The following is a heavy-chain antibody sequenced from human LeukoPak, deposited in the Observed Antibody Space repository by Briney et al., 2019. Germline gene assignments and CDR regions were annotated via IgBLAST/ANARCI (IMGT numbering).Heavy chain of an antibody. Sequence: GESLKISCKGSGYFFTSYWLAWVRQIPGKGLEWMGIIYPGDSDTRYSPSFQGQVTMSADKSISTAYLQWSSLKASDTAMYYCARSYGSGSYGGAFDIWGQGTMVTVSS. J-gene: IGHJ3*02. D-gene: IGHD3-10*01. V-gene: IGHV5-51*01. CDR2: IYPGDSDT. CDR1: GYFFTSYW. CDR3: ARSYGSGSYGGAFDI.